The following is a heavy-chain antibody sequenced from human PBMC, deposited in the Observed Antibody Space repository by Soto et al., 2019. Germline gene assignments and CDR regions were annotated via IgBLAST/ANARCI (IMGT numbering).Heavy chain of an antibody. CDR2: INPSGGST. Sequence: GASVKVSCKASGYTFTSYYMHWVRQAPGQGLEWMGIINPSGGSTSYAQKFQGRVTMTRDTSTSTVYMELSSLRSEDTAVYYCALDYYGSGSYYKGLDYWGQGTLVTVSS. V-gene: IGHV1-46*01. D-gene: IGHD3-10*01. CDR3: ALDYYGSGSYYKGLDY. J-gene: IGHJ4*02. CDR1: GYTFTSYY.